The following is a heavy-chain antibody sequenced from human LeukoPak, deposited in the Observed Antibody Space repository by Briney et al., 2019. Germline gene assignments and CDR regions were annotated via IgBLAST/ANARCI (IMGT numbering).Heavy chain of an antibody. V-gene: IGHV1-2*02. CDR3: ARVPVGRVEVPAAMSDY. CDR1: GYTFTGYY. D-gene: IGHD2-2*01. Sequence: GASVKVSCKASGYTFTGYYMHWVRQAPGQGLEWMGWINPNSGGTNYAQKFQGRVTMTRDTSISTAYMELSRLRSDDTAVYYCARVPVGRVEVPAAMSDYWGQGTLVTVSS. J-gene: IGHJ4*02. CDR2: INPNSGGT.